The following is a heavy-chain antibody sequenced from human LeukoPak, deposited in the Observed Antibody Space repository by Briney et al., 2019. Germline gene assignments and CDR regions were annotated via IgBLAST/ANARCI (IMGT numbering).Heavy chain of an antibody. V-gene: IGHV4-30-4*01. Sequence: PSQTLSLTCTVSGGSITSGEHYCSWIRQPPGKGLEWIRYVAYTGSTNYNPSLSSRVTMSVDTSKNQFSLKLSSVTAADTAVYYCARDQYDSSGYSLGNDYWGQGILVTVSS. CDR2: VAYTGST. CDR3: ARDQYDSSGYSLGNDY. J-gene: IGHJ4*02. D-gene: IGHD3-22*01. CDR1: GGSITSGEHY.